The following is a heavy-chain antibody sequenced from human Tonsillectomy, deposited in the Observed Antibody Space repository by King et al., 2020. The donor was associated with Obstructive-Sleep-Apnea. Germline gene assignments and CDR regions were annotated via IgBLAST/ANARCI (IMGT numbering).Heavy chain of an antibody. CDR2: ISYDGSNK. Sequence: VQLVESGGGVVQPGRSLRLSCAASGFTFSSYAMHWVRQAPGKGLEWVAVISYDGSNKYYADSVKGRFTISRDNSKNTLYLQMNSLRAEDTAVYYCARDWLTYYDILTGYQAFDYWGQGTLVTVSS. D-gene: IGHD3-9*01. CDR3: ARDWLTYYDILTGYQAFDY. CDR1: GFTFSSYA. J-gene: IGHJ4*02. V-gene: IGHV3-30-3*01.